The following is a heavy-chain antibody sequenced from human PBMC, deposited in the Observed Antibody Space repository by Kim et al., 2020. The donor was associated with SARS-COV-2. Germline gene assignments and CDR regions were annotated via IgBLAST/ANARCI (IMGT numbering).Heavy chain of an antibody. J-gene: IGHJ5*02. CDR3: TRPVVSYYGGPGGWFDP. CDR1: GFTFGDYA. V-gene: IGHV3-49*03. D-gene: IGHD4-17*01. CDR2: IRSKAYGGTT. Sequence: GGSLRLSCTASGFTFGDYAMSWFRQAPGKGLEWVGFIRSKAYGGTTEYAASVKGRFTISRDDSKSIAYLQMNSLKTEDTAVYYCTRPVVSYYGGPGGWFDPWGQGTLVTVSS.